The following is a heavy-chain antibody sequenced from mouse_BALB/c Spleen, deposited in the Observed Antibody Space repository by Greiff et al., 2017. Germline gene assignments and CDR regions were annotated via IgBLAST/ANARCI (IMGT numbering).Heavy chain of an antibody. V-gene: IGHV7-3*02. Sequence: EVNVVESGGGLVQPGGSLRLSCATSGFTFTDYYMSWVRQPPGKALEWLGFIRNKANGYTTEYSASVKGRFTISRDNSQSILYLQMNTLRAEDSATYYCARDKGGFDYWGQGTTLTVSS. CDR3: ARDKGGFDY. D-gene: IGHD3-3*01. J-gene: IGHJ2*01. CDR2: IRNKANGYTT. CDR1: GFTFTDYY.